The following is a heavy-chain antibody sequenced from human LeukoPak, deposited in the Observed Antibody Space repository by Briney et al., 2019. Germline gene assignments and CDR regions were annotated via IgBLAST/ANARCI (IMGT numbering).Heavy chain of an antibody. V-gene: IGHV3-48*03. CDR2: ISSSGSTI. D-gene: IGHD6-13*01. Sequence: PGGSLRLSCAASGFTFSSYEMNWGRQVPGKGLEWISYISSSGSTIYYADSVKGRFTISRDNAKNSLYLQMNSLRAEDTAVYYCARPSRPYRSTEYFQHWGQGTLVIVSS. J-gene: IGHJ1*01. CDR1: GFTFSSYE. CDR3: ARPSRPYRSTEYFQH.